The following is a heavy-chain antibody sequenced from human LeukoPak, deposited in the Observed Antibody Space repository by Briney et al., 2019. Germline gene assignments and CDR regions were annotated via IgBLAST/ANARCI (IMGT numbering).Heavy chain of an antibody. J-gene: IGHJ5*02. CDR1: GASIRSYF. Sequence: PSETLSLTCTVSGASIRSYFWSWIRQPPGKGLEWIGQIHYTGSTDQNPSLKSRVAMSVDTSKNQLSLRLTSVTAADTAVYYCARHGVNNWFDPWGQGTLVTVSS. CDR3: ARHGVNNWFDP. CDR2: IHYTGST. D-gene: IGHD3-16*01. V-gene: IGHV4-59*08.